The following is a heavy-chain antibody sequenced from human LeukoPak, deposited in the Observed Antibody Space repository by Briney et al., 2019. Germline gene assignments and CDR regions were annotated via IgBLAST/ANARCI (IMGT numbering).Heavy chain of an antibody. Sequence: GRSLRLSCAASGFPFSSYAMHWVRQAPGRGLEWVAVISYDGSNKYYADSVKGRFTISRDNSKNTLYLQMNSLRAEDTAVYYCARERGSLLFDYWGQGTLVTVSS. CDR2: ISYDGSNK. V-gene: IGHV3-30-3*01. J-gene: IGHJ4*02. CDR1: GFPFSSYA. CDR3: ARERGSLLFDY. D-gene: IGHD1-26*01.